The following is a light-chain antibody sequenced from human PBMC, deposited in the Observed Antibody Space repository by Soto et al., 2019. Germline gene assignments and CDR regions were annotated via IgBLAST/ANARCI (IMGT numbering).Light chain of an antibody. Sequence: EIVLTQSPGTLSLSPGERATLSCWASQSVRSDYLAWYQQKPGQAPRLLISDIFRRATGIPDRFSGSGSGTDFTLTISRLEPEDFAMYYCRQRSNWPPFTFGPGTKVDIK. CDR3: RQRSNWPPFT. J-gene: IGKJ3*01. CDR1: QSVRSDY. V-gene: IGKV3D-20*02. CDR2: DIF.